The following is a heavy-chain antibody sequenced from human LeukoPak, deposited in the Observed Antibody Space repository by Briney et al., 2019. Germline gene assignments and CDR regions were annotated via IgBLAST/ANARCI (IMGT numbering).Heavy chain of an antibody. D-gene: IGHD3-16*01. Sequence: SETLSLTCTVSGYSISSGYYWGWIRQPPGKGLEWIGSIYHSGSTYYNPSLKSRVTISVDTSKNQFSLKLRSVTAADTAVYYCTRVGAASRHTPFDYWGQGTLVTVSS. CDR2: IYHSGST. CDR3: TRVGAASRHTPFDY. CDR1: GYSISSGYY. V-gene: IGHV4-38-2*02. J-gene: IGHJ4*02.